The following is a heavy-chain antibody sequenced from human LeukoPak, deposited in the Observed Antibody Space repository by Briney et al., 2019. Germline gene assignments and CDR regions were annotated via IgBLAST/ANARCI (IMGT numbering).Heavy chain of an antibody. D-gene: IGHD3-22*01. CDR2: ISYDGSNK. V-gene: IGHV3-30*18. J-gene: IGHJ4*02. CDR1: GFTFSAYA. CDR3: AKEAFDSSGSSDY. Sequence: GGSLRLSCEASGFTFSAYAMTWVRQAPGKGLEWVAVISYDGSNKYYADSVKGRFTISRDNSKNTLYLQMNSLRAEDTAVYYCAKEAFDSSGSSDYWGQGTLVTVSS.